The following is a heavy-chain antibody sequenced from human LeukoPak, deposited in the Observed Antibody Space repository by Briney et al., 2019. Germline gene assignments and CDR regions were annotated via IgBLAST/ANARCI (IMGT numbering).Heavy chain of an antibody. V-gene: IGHV3-23*01. Sequence: GGSLRLSCVASGFTFSSYAMSWVRQAPGKGLEWVSAISGSGQSTYYADSEKGRFTISRDNSKNTLYLQMNSLRAEDTAVYFCAKDPPYSSTWYYFDSWGQGTLVTVSS. CDR2: ISGSGQST. D-gene: IGHD6-13*01. J-gene: IGHJ4*02. CDR3: AKDPPYSSTWYYFDS. CDR1: GFTFSSYA.